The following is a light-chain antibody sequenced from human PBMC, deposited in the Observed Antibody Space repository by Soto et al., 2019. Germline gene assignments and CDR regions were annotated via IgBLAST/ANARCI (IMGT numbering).Light chain of an antibody. CDR3: NSYTSASFYV. J-gene: IGLJ1*01. Sequence: QSVLAQPASVSGSPGQSITISCTGTTGDIAGYNYVSWYQQHPGKAPKLLIYEVTSRASGVSHRFSGSKSGNTASLTISGLQAEDEAEYYCNSYTSASFYVFGTGTKVTVL. CDR1: TGDIAGYNY. CDR2: EVT. V-gene: IGLV2-14*01.